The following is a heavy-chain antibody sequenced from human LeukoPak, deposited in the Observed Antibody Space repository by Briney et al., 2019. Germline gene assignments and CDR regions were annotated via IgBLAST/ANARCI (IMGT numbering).Heavy chain of an antibody. CDR3: ARDPPHYDFWSGSSSRGYFDY. CDR1: GGSISSYY. CDR2: IHTSGST. Sequence: SETLSLTCTFSGGSISSYYWSWIRQPAGKGLEWIGRIHTSGSTNYNPSLKSRVTMSVDTSKNQFSLKLRSVTAADTAVYYCARDPPHYDFWSGSSSRGYFDYWGQGTLVTVSS. V-gene: IGHV4-4*07. D-gene: IGHD3-3*01. J-gene: IGHJ4*02.